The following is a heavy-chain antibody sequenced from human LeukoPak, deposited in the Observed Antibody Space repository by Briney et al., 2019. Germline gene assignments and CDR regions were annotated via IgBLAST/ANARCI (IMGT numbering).Heavy chain of an antibody. Sequence: PSETLSLTCAVYGGSLSGDFWSWIRQPPGMGLEWIGYIYYSGSTKYNPSLKSRVTISVDTSKNQFSLKLSSVTAADTAVYYCARDAKNDYVWGSYLWGQGTLVTVSS. J-gene: IGHJ4*02. D-gene: IGHD3-16*02. CDR3: ARDAKNDYVWGSYL. CDR1: GGSLSGDF. CDR2: IYYSGST. V-gene: IGHV4-59*01.